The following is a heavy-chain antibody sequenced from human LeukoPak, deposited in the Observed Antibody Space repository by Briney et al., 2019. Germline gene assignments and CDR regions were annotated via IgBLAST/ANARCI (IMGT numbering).Heavy chain of an antibody. D-gene: IGHD3-16*01. Sequence: RSQTLSLTCAISGDTVSSNSATWNWIRQSPSRGLEWLGRTYYTSKWYSDYAVSVKSRITINPDTSKNQFSLQLSSVTPEDTAVYYCARIGHPWGIEDAFDIWGQGTMVTVSS. V-gene: IGHV6-1*01. CDR3: ARIGHPWGIEDAFDI. CDR1: GDTVSSNSAT. J-gene: IGHJ3*02. CDR2: TYYTSKWYS.